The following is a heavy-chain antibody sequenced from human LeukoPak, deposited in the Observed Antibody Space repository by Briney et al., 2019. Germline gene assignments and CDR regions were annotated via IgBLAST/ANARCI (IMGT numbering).Heavy chain of an antibody. V-gene: IGHV4-59*08. D-gene: IGHD2-21*01. CDR3: ASLMVLWWPYY. CDR1: GGSISSYY. CDR2: IYYSGST. J-gene: IGHJ4*02. Sequence: SETLSLTCTVSGGSISSYYWSWIRQPPGKGLEWIGYIYYSGSTNYNPSLKSRVTISVDTSKNQFSLKLSSVTAADTAVYYCASLMVLWWPYYWGQGTLVTVSS.